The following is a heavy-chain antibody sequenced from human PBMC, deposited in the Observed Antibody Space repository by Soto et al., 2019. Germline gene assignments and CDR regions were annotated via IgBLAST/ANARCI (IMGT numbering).Heavy chain of an antibody. Sequence: PGGSLRLSCAASGFTFSSYGMHWVRQAPGKGLEWVAVISYDGSNKYYADSVKGRFTISRDNSKNTLYLQMNSLRAEDTAVYYCAKDPRDCSSTSCYGYWGQGTLVTVSS. CDR2: ISYDGSNK. J-gene: IGHJ4*02. CDR3: AKDPRDCSSTSCYGY. V-gene: IGHV3-30*18. D-gene: IGHD2-2*01. CDR1: GFTFSSYG.